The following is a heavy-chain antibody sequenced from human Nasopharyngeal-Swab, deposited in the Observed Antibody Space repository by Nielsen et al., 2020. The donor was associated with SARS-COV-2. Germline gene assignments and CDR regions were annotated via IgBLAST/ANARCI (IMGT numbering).Heavy chain of an antibody. D-gene: IGHD3-22*01. Sequence: SCAVSGCSITIDKWWTWVRQSPGKGLEWIGEIHPSGRTNYGPSLKSRVTMSIDKSKNQFSLKMTSVLAADTAVYYCARARITMIVVVDAFDIWGQGTMVTVSS. CDR2: IHPSGRT. V-gene: IGHV4-4*02. J-gene: IGHJ3*02. CDR1: GCSITIDKW. CDR3: ARARITMIVVVDAFDI.